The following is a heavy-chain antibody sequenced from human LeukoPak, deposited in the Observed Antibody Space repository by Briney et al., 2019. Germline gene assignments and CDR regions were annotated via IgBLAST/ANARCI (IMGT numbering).Heavy chain of an antibody. CDR3: ARRSSSWKSWFDP. V-gene: IGHV4-59*01. CDR2: IYYSGTT. CDR1: GGSIDNNS. Sequence: SETLSLTCTVSGGSIDNNSWTWIRQPPGKGLEWIGYIYYSGTTNYNPSLKSRVTMSVDMSKNQFSLKLSSVTAADTAVYYCARRSSSWKSWFDPWGQGTLVTVSS. D-gene: IGHD6-13*01. J-gene: IGHJ5*02.